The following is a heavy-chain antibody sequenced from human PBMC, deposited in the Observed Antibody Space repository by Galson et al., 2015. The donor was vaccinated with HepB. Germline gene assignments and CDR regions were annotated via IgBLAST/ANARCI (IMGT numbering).Heavy chain of an antibody. J-gene: IGHJ3*02. V-gene: IGHV3-23*01. CDR1: GFTFNSYA. D-gene: IGHD3-10*01. Sequence: SLRLSCAASGFTFNSYAISWVRQAPGQGLEWVSAISGSGTNTYYVDSVKGRFAISRDNSRNTLYLQMNSLRAEDTAVYYCAKVGEKNRDAFDIWGQGTMVTVSS. CDR3: AKVGEKNRDAFDI. CDR2: ISGSGTNT.